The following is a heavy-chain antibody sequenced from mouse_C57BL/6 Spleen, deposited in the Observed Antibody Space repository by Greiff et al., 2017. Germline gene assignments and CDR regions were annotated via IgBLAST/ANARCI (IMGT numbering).Heavy chain of an antibody. CDR3: ARSSYYSNYEGFAY. J-gene: IGHJ3*01. V-gene: IGHV1-39*01. D-gene: IGHD2-5*01. CDR2: INPNYGTT. Sequence: EVKLMESGPELVKPGASVKISCKASGYSFTDYNMNWVKQSNGKSLEWIGVINPNYGTTSYNQKFKGKATLTVDQSSSTAYMQLNSLTSEDSAVYYCARSSYYSNYEGFAYWGQGTLVTVSA. CDR1: GYSFTDYN.